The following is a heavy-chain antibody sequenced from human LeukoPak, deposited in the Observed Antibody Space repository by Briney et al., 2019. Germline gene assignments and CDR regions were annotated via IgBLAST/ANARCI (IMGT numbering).Heavy chain of an antibody. V-gene: IGHV3-9*01. CDR2: ISWNSGSI. CDR3: AKDMGSGRVFDY. J-gene: IGHJ4*02. Sequence: QPGRSLRLSCAASGFTFDDYAMHWVRQAPGKGLEWVSGISWNSGSIGYADSVKGRFTISRDNAKNSLYLQMNSLRAEDTALYYCAKDMGSGRVFDYWGQGTLVTVSS. D-gene: IGHD6-19*01. CDR1: GFTFDDYA.